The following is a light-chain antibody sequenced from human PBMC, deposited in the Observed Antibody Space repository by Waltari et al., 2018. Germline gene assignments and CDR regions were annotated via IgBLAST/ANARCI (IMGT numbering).Light chain of an antibody. J-gene: IGLJ3*02. V-gene: IGLV2-23*02. CDR1: SSDVGTYNL. CDR3: CSDAGGHTLV. CDR2: DAS. Sequence: QSALTQPASVSGSAGQSITISCTGTSSDVGTYNLVSWYQQHPGKATKLMIYDASKRPCGFSHRFSCSKTGNTASLTISGLQAEDEADYFCCSDAGGHTLVFGGGTKLTVL.